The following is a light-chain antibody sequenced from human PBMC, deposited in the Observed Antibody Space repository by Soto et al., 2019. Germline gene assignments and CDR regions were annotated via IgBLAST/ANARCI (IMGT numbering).Light chain of an antibody. CDR1: SSDVGNYDL. Sequence: QSALTQPASVSGSPGQSITISCIGTSSDVGNYDLVSWYQQHPGKAPRLMIYEGSKRPSGVSNRFSGSKSANTASLTISGLQAEDEANYYCCSFAGSSTVVLFGGGTKLTVL. J-gene: IGLJ2*01. CDR3: CSFAGSSTVVL. CDR2: EGS. V-gene: IGLV2-23*03.